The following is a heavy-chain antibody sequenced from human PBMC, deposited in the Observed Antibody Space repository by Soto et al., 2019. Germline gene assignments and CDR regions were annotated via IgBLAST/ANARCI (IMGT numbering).Heavy chain of an antibody. CDR3: ARERLGYCSGGSCYAHSGVDY. CDR2: IIPIFGTA. CDR1: GGTFSSYA. V-gene: IGHV1-69*13. D-gene: IGHD2-15*01. J-gene: IGHJ4*02. Sequence: GASVKVSCKASGGTFSSYAISWVRQAPGQGLEWMGGIIPIFGTANYAQKFQGRVTITADESTSTAYMELSSLRSEDTAVYYCARERLGYCSGGSCYAHSGVDYWGQGTLVTVSS.